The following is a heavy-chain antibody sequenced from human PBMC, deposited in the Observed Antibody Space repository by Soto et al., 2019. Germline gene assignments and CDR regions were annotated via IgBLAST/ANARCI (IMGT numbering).Heavy chain of an antibody. J-gene: IGHJ4*02. V-gene: IGHV3-21*01. CDR3: ARDGHSGSHFDY. CDR1: GFTFSSYS. Sequence: EVQLVESGGGLVKPGGSLRLSCAASGFTFSSYSMNWVRQAPGKGLEWVSSISSSSSYIYYADSVKGRFTISRDNAKNSLYLQMNTLRAEDTAVYYCARDGHSGSHFDYWGQGTLVTVSS. D-gene: IGHD1-26*01. CDR2: ISSSSSYI.